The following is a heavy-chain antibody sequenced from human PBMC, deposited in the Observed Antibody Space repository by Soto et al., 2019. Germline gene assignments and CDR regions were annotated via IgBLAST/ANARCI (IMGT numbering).Heavy chain of an antibody. J-gene: IGHJ2*01. Sequence: QVQLVESGGGVVQPGRSLRLSGAASGFTFSSYGMHWVRQAPGKGLEWVAVIWYDGSNKYYADSVKGRFTISRDNSKNTLYLQMNSLRAEDTAVYYCARVESYWYFDLWGRGTLVPVSS. CDR2: IWYDGSNK. CDR1: GFTFSSYG. V-gene: IGHV3-33*01. CDR3: ARVESYWYFDL.